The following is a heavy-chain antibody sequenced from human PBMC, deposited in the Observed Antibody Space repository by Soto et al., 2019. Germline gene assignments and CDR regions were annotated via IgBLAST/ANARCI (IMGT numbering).Heavy chain of an antibody. V-gene: IGHV3-21*01. Sequence: GGSLILSSVCSGFTFSTYIINLVRQAPGKGLEWVSSISSRSDIYYADSVKGRFTISRDNAKNSVSLQMNSLRAEDTAVYYCAREYTAWPLAYGLDVWGQGTTVTVSS. CDR2: ISSRSDI. D-gene: IGHD2-2*02. CDR3: AREYTAWPLAYGLDV. CDR1: GFTFSTYI. J-gene: IGHJ6*02.